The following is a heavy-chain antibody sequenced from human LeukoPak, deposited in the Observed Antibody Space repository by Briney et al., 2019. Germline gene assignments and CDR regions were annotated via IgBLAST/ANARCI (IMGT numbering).Heavy chain of an antibody. D-gene: IGHD3-10*01. CDR2: ISGSGGST. CDR1: GFTFSSYG. J-gene: IGHJ4*02. V-gene: IGHV3-23*01. Sequence: GGSLRLSCAASGFTFSSYGMSWVRQAPGKGLEWVSAISGSGGSTYYADSVKGRFTISRDNSKNTLYLQMNSLRAEDTAVYYCAKLVSVLLWFGESQNYFDYWGQGTLVTVSS. CDR3: AKLVSVLLWFGESQNYFDY.